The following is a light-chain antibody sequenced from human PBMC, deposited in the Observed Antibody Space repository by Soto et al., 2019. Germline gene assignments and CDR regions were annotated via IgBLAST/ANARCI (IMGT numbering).Light chain of an antibody. V-gene: IGKV1-33*01. Sequence: DIQMTQSPSSLSASVGDRVTITCQASQNINNYLNWYQQKPGRAPKLLIYDASNLEAGVPSRFSRSGSGADFSLTISSLQPEDFATYYCQQTFSEIVTFGGGTKVDIK. CDR1: QNINNY. CDR3: QQTFSEIVT. J-gene: IGKJ4*01. CDR2: DAS.